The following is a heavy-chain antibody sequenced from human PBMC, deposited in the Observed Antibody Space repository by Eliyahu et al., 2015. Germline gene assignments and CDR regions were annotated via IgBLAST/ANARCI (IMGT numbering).Heavy chain of an antibody. Sequence: EVQLVESGGGLVQPGGSLRXXGAASXFPFSTXNXNWVRQAPGKGLEWVSYISSSLSTIYYADSVKGRFTVSRDNAKNSLDLQMNSLRXEDTAVYYCARVARGYCSGGTCHSHYFDYWGQGTLVTVSS. J-gene: IGHJ4*02. CDR1: XFPFSTXN. CDR3: ARVARGYCSGGTCHSHYFDY. CDR2: ISSSLSTI. V-gene: IGHV3-48*02. D-gene: IGHD2-15*01.